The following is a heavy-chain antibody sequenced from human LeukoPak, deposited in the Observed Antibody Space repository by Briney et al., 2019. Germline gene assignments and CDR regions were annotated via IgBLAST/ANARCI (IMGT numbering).Heavy chain of an antibody. Sequence: GASVKVSCKASGYTFTSYGISWVRQAPGQGLEWMGWISAYNGNTNYAQKLQGRVTMTTDTSTSTAYMELRSLRSDDTAVYYCARGKVVRGVIIKLAEPFDYWGQGTLVTVSS. CDR1: GYTFTSYG. CDR2: ISAYNGNT. V-gene: IGHV1-18*01. J-gene: IGHJ4*02. D-gene: IGHD3-10*02. CDR3: ARGKVVRGVIIKLAEPFDY.